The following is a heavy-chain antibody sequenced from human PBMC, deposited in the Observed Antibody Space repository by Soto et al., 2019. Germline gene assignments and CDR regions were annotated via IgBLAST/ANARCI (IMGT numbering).Heavy chain of an antibody. Sequence: RXSVKVSCNASGYTFTGYYMHWVRQAPGQGLEWMGWINPNSGGTNYAQKFQGRVTMTRDTSISTAYMELSRLRSDDTAVYYCASPISSSWYRGAFYYYYYGMEVWGQGTTVTVSS. D-gene: IGHD6-13*01. J-gene: IGHJ6*02. CDR1: GYTFTGYY. V-gene: IGHV1-2*02. CDR2: INPNSGGT. CDR3: ASPISSSWYRGAFYYYYYGMEV.